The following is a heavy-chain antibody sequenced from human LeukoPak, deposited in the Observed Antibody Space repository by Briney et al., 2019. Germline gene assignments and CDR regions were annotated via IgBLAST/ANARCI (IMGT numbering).Heavy chain of an antibody. CDR1: GFTFSSYV. Sequence: GSLRLSCETAGFTFSSYVMHWVRRTPGKGLEWVSRISHDGIISYADSVKGRFTISGDNAKNSLYLQMNSLRAEDTAVYYCASTGRLGSYDYWGQGTLVTVSS. CDR3: ASTGRLGSYDY. J-gene: IGHJ4*02. CDR2: ISHDGII. V-gene: IGHV3-74*01. D-gene: IGHD2-21*01.